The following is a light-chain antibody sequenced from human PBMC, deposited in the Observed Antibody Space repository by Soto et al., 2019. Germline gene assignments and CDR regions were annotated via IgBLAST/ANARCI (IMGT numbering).Light chain of an antibody. Sequence: EIVLTQSPGTLSLSPGERATLSCRASQTLSNSFIAWYQQRPGQAPRPLIYDTSSRATGVPDRYSAGGSGTDFTLTISRLEPEDFAVFLCQQYGTSEIIFGQGTRLEIK. V-gene: IGKV3-20*01. J-gene: IGKJ5*01. CDR3: QQYGTSEII. CDR1: QTLSNSF. CDR2: DTS.